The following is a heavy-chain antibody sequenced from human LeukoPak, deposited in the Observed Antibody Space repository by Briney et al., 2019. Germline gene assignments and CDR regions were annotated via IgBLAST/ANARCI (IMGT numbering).Heavy chain of an antibody. D-gene: IGHD2-2*01. V-gene: IGHV3-33*01. CDR2: IWYDGSNK. Sequence: PGRSLRLSCAASGFTFSSYGMHWVSQARGKGLEWVAVIWYDGSNKYYADSVKGRFTISRDNSKNTFYLQMNSLRAGDTAVYYCARDELGYCSSTSCYPFDYWGQGTLVTVSS. J-gene: IGHJ4*02. CDR1: GFTFSSYG. CDR3: ARDELGYCSSTSCYPFDY.